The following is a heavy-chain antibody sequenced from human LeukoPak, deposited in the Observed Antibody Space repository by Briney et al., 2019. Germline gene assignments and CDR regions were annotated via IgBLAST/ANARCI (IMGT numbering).Heavy chain of an antibody. CDR3: ARELREHGVFDI. CDR2: IYSGGST. J-gene: IGHJ3*02. D-gene: IGHD1-26*01. Sequence: GGSLRLSCAASGFTVSSNYMSWVRQAPGKGLEWVSVIYSGGSTYYAASVKGRFSISRDNSKNTVYLQMNSLRVEDTAVYYCARELREHGVFDIWGQGIMVTVSS. CDR1: GFTVSSNY. V-gene: IGHV3-53*01.